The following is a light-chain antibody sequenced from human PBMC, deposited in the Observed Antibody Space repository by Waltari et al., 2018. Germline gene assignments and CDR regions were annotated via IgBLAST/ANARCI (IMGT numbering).Light chain of an antibody. CDR3: QHYKTSFRT. J-gene: IGKJ1*01. CDR1: QNISPW. V-gene: IGKV1-5*03. CDR2: KTS. Sequence: DILMTQSPSTLSASVGDRVTITCRASQNISPWLAWHQQKPGKVPRLLIYKTSSLESGVPSRFSGSGSGTEFTLTISSLQPDDFATYYCQHYKTSFRTFGQGTRVEIK.